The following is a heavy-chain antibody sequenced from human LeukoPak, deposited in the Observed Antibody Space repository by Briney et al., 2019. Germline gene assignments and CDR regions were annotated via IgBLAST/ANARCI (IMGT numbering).Heavy chain of an antibody. D-gene: IGHD6-19*01. CDR1: GFTFSDYY. Sequence: PGGSLRLSCAASGFTFSDYYMSWIRQAPGKGLEWVSYVSSSGSTIYYADSVKGRFTISRDNAKNSLYLQMNSLRAEDTAVYYCARDLGWYIKYGMDVWGQGTTVTVSS. V-gene: IGHV3-11*01. CDR3: ARDLGWYIKYGMDV. J-gene: IGHJ6*02. CDR2: VSSSGSTI.